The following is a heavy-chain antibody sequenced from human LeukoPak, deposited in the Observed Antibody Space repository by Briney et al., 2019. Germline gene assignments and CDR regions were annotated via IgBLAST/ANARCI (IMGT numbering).Heavy chain of an antibody. V-gene: IGHV4-34*01. CDR3: ARVASGWYRAVAFDI. Sequence: SETLSLTCAVYGGSFSVYYWSWIRQPPGKGLEWIGEINHSGSTNYNPSLKSRVTISVDTSKNQFSLKLSSVTAANTAVYYCARVASGWYRAVAFDIWGQGTMVTVSS. J-gene: IGHJ3*02. D-gene: IGHD6-19*01. CDR1: GGSFSVYY. CDR2: INHSGST.